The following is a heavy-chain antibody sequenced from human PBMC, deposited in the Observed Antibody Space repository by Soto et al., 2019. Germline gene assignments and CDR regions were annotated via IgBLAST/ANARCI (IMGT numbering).Heavy chain of an antibody. V-gene: IGHV3-23*01. CDR1: GFTFSSYA. CDR2: ISASGGST. CDR3: AKCGISSEYYYYIDV. Sequence: EVQLLESGGDLIQPGGSLRLSCAASGFTFSSYAMSWVRQAPGKGLEWVSSISASGGSTYYADSVKGRFAISRANSKNTLYLKMNSLRAEDTGVYYCAKCGISSEYYYYIDVWGKGTTGTVSS. J-gene: IGHJ6*03. D-gene: IGHD6-6*01.